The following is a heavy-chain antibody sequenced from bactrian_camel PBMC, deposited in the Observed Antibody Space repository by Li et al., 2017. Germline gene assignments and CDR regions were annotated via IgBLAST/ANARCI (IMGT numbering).Heavy chain of an antibody. J-gene: IGHJ4*01. V-gene: IGHV3S1*01. CDR1: GFTFSSYW. D-gene: IGHD1*01. CDR2: INTGGGTT. CDR3: AADRFNRWCRIVVVASSITPANDEANY. Sequence: HVQLVESGGGLVQPGGSLRLSCAASGFTFSSYWMYWVRQAPGKGLEWVSAINTGGGTTYYADSAKGRFTIPQAYGKTTVSLQMNDLKPEDAATYYCAADRFNRWCRIVVVASSITPANDEANYWGQGTQVTVS.